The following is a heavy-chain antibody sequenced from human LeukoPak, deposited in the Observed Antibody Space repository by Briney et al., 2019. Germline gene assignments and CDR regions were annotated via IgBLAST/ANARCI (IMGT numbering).Heavy chain of an antibody. CDR1: GYTLTELS. Sequence: GASVKVSCKVSGYTLTELSMHWVRQAPRKGLEWMGGFDPEDGETIYAQKFQGRVTMTEDTSTDTAYMELSSLRSEDTAVYYCATARYYYGSGSRWFDPWGQGTLVTVSS. D-gene: IGHD3-10*01. V-gene: IGHV1-24*01. J-gene: IGHJ5*02. CDR2: FDPEDGET. CDR3: ATARYYYGSGSRWFDP.